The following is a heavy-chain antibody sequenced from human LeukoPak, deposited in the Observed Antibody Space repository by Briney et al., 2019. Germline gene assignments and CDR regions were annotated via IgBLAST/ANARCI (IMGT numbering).Heavy chain of an antibody. CDR2: IYYSGST. CDR3: AREQASSSSWYVLAYLDV. D-gene: IGHD6-13*01. V-gene: IGHV4-39*07. Sequence: MTSETLSLTCTVSGGSISSSGYYWGWIRQPPGKELEWIGSIYYSGSTYYNPSLKSRVTISVETSKNQFSLKLSSVTAADTAVYYCAREQASSSSWYVLAYLDVWGKGTTVTVSS. J-gene: IGHJ6*04. CDR1: GGSISSSGYY.